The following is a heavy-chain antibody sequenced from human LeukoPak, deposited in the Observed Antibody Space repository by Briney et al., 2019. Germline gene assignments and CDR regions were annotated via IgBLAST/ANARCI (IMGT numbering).Heavy chain of an antibody. CDR1: GFTFSSYG. V-gene: IGHV3-30*03. J-gene: IGHJ3*02. CDR3: AREWRVGSLRWLQFVPNDAFDI. CDR2: ISYDGSNK. Sequence: QPGGSLRLSCAASGFTFSSYGMHWVRPAPGKGLEWVAVISYDGSNKYYADSVKGRFTISGDNSKNTLYLQMNSLRAEDTAVYYCAREWRVGSLRWLQFVPNDAFDIWGQGTMVTVSS. D-gene: IGHD5-24*01.